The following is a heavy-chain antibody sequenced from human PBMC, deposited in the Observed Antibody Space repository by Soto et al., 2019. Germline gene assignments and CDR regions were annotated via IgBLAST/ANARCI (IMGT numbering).Heavy chain of an antibody. J-gene: IGHJ4*02. CDR2: IYWDEDK. D-gene: IGHD5-12*01. CDR1: GFSLSTRGVA. V-gene: IGHV2-5*02. CDR3: AHRPRGYAYYFDY. Sequence: QITLKESGPTLVKPTQTLTLTCTFSGFSLSTRGVAVGWFRQPPGKALEWLALIYWDEDKWYSPTLKSRPTITDATSKTPVVLTMTNMDPVDTATFYCAHRPRGYAYYFDYWGQGTLVTVSS.